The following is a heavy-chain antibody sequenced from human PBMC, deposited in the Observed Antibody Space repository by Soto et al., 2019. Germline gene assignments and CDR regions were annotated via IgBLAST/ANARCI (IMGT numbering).Heavy chain of an antibody. CDR1: GYTFNSYV. D-gene: IGHD5-18*01. Sequence: ASVKVACKASGYTFNSYVMHWVRQAPGQRHEWMGWINAGNGNTEYSQKFQDRVTITRDTSASTAYMELSSLRSEDTAVYYCARVREPGYSYVPYDYWGRGTLVTVSS. J-gene: IGHJ4*02. CDR2: INAGNGNT. V-gene: IGHV1-3*01. CDR3: ARVREPGYSYVPYDY.